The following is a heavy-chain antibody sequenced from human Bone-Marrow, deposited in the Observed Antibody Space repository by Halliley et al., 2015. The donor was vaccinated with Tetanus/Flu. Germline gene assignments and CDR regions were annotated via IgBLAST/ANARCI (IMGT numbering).Heavy chain of an antibody. Sequence: TLSLTCSVSGASIGSSHWGWIRQSPGEGLEWIGYIYYSGSTNYNPSLRSRVTILVDTSKSQFSLRLLSVTAADTAVYYCARVGLGISALDYWGQGILVTVSS. V-gene: IGHV4-59*01. CDR2: IYYSGST. J-gene: IGHJ4*02. CDR3: ARVGLGISALDY. D-gene: IGHD7-27*01. CDR1: GASIGSSH.